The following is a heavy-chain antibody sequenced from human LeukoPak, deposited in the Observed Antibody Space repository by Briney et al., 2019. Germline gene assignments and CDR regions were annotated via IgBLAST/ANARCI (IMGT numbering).Heavy chain of an antibody. J-gene: IGHJ3*02. D-gene: IGHD6-6*01. V-gene: IGHV1-69*05. Sequence: ASVKVSCKASGGTFSSYAIGWVRQAPGQGLEWMGGIIPIFGTANYAQKFQGRVTITTDESTSTAYMELSSLRSEDTAVYYCASLTSRDEYSSSHRPDAFDIWGQGTMVTVSS. CDR1: GGTFSSYA. CDR2: IIPIFGTA. CDR3: ASLTSRDEYSSSHRPDAFDI.